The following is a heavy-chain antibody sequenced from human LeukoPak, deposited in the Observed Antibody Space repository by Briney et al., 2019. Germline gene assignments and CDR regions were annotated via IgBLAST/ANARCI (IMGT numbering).Heavy chain of an antibody. CDR2: IYYSGST. CDR3: ARHYYDSSGPLDY. D-gene: IGHD3-22*01. Sequence: SETLSLTCTVSGGSISSSSYYWGWIRQPPGKGLEWIGSIYYSGSTYYNPSLKSRVTISVDTSKNQFSLKLSSVTAADTAVYYCARHYYDSSGPLDYWGQGTLVTVSS. CDR1: GGSISSSSYY. J-gene: IGHJ4*02. V-gene: IGHV4-39*01.